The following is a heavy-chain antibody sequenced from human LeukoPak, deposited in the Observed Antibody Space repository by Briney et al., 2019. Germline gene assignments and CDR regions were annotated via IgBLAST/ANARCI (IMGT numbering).Heavy chain of an antibody. J-gene: IGHJ5*02. Sequence: PSETLSLICGVSGYSISSDYYYWVWIRQSPGKGLEWIGSISHSGSTYYNPSLRSRVTISVDTSKSQFSLTVRSMTAADTAMYYCARASGVKYLNWFDPWGQGILVTVSS. V-gene: IGHV4-38-2*01. CDR1: GYSISSDYYY. D-gene: IGHD2-2*01. CDR2: ISHSGST. CDR3: ARASGVKYLNWFDP.